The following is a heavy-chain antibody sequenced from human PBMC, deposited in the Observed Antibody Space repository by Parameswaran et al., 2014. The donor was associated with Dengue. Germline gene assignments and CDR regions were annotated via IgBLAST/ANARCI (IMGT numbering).Heavy chain of an antibody. V-gene: IGHV3-30*18. D-gene: IGHD2-2*01. CDR3: AKDLQYCTTTSCYKNALDM. Sequence: VRQMPGKGLEWVAFISYDGNNKYYADSAKGRFTISRDNSKNTLYLEMNSLGREDTAVYYCAKDLQYCTTTSCYKNALDMWGQGTMVTVSS. J-gene: IGHJ3*02. CDR2: ISYDGNNK.